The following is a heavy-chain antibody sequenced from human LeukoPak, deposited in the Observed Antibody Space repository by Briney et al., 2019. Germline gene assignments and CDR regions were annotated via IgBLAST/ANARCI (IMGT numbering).Heavy chain of an antibody. D-gene: IGHD2-8*01. CDR2: LSNSGTTV. CDR3: ALGTINKDYYFGMDV. CDR1: GFTLSDYY. V-gene: IGHV3-11*01. J-gene: IGHJ6*02. Sequence: PGKSLRLSCAASGFTLSDYYMTWLRQAAGKGLEWLSYLSNSGTTVFYADSVKGRFTVSRDNAKRSLYLQIESLRDDDTAVYHCALGTINKDYYFGMDVWGQGTTVTVSS.